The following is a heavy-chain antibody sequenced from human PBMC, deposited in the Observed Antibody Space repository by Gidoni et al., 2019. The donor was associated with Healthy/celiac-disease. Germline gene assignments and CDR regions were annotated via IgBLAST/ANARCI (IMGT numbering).Heavy chain of an antibody. CDR3: TTDPNGFWSGHAGDY. CDR1: GFTFRNAW. D-gene: IGHD3-3*01. CDR2: IKSKTDGGTT. J-gene: IGHJ4*02. Sequence: EVQLVESGGGLVKPGGSLSISCAASGFTFRNAWMSWVRQAPGKGLEWVGRIKSKTDGGTTDYAAPVKGRFTISRDDSKNTLYLQMNSLKTEDTAVYYCTTDPNGFWSGHAGDYWGQGTLVTVSS. V-gene: IGHV3-15*01.